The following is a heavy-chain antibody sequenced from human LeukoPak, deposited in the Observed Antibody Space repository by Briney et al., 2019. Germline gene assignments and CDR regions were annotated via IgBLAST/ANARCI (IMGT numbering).Heavy chain of an antibody. CDR1: GFTFRSYA. Sequence: GGSLRLSCAASGFTFRSYAMSWVRQAPGKGLESVSAISGSGGSTYYADSVKGRFTISRDNSKNTLYLQMNSLRAEDTAVYYCAKDRGSSLPTINWFDPWGQGTLVTVSS. V-gene: IGHV3-23*01. CDR2: ISGSGGST. J-gene: IGHJ5*02. CDR3: AKDRGSSLPTINWFDP. D-gene: IGHD6-6*01.